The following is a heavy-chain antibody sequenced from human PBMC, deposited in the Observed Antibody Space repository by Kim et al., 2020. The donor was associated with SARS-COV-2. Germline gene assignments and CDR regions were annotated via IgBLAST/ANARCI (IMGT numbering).Heavy chain of an antibody. CDR2: IYSGGST. Sequence: GGSLRLSCAASGFTVSSNYMSWVRQAPGKGLEWVSVIYSGGSTYYADSVKGRFTISRDNSKNTLYLQMNSLRAEDTAVYYCARDRPGDGYNPHWYFDLWGRGTLVTVSS. J-gene: IGHJ2*01. CDR1: GFTVSSNY. V-gene: IGHV3-53*01. CDR3: ARDRPGDGYNPHWYFDL. D-gene: IGHD5-12*01.